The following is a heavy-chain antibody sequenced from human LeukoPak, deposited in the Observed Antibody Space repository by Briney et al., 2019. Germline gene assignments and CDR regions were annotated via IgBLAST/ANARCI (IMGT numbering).Heavy chain of an antibody. V-gene: IGHV3-23*01. CDR2: ISGSGGST. D-gene: IGHD5-24*01. Sequence: GGSPRLSCAASGFTFSSYAMSWVRQAPGKGLEWVSAISGSGGSTYYADSVKGRFTISRDNSKNTLYLQMNSLRAEDTAVYYCAKDRINMATIFGERYWGQGTLVTVSS. CDR1: GFTFSSYA. J-gene: IGHJ4*02. CDR3: AKDRINMATIFGERY.